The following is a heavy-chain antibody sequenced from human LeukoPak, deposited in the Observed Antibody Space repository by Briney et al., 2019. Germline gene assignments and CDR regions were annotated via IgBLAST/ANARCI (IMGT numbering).Heavy chain of an antibody. D-gene: IGHD6-19*01. J-gene: IGHJ4*02. CDR1: GGTFSSYA. V-gene: IGHV1-69*05. CDR2: IIPIFGTA. Sequence: SVKVSCKASGGTFSSYAISWVRQAPGQGLEWMGGIIPIFGTANYAQKFQGRVTITTDESTSTAYMELSSLRSEDTAVYYCARDRSLDPIAVAGFDYWGQGTLVTVSS. CDR3: ARDRSLDPIAVAGFDY.